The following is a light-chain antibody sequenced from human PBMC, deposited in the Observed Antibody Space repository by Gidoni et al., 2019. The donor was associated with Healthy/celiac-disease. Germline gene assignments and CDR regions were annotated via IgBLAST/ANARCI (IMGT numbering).Light chain of an antibody. CDR3: QQRSNWPPT. CDR2: DAS. Sequence: EIVLTKSPATLTLSPGETATLACRASQHVSSYLAWYQQKPGQAPRLLIYDASNRATVIPARFSGSGSGTDFTLTISSLEPEDFAVYYCQQRSNWPPTFXQXTRLEIK. J-gene: IGKJ5*01. CDR1: QHVSSY. V-gene: IGKV3-11*01.